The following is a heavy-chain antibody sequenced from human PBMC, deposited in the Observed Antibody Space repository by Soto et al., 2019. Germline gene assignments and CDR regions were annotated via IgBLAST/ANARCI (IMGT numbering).Heavy chain of an antibody. CDR1: GDSVSGNSAA. Sequence: GDSVSGNSAAWNWIRQSPSRGLEWLGRTYYRSRWYNDYAVSVKSRITVTPDTSKNQFSLHLNSVTPEDTAVYYCAREGVTNYTDYYFDLWGRGALVTVSS. V-gene: IGHV6-1*01. J-gene: IGHJ4*01. CDR3: AREGVTNYTDYYFDL. CDR2: TYYRSRWYN. D-gene: IGHD4-4*01.